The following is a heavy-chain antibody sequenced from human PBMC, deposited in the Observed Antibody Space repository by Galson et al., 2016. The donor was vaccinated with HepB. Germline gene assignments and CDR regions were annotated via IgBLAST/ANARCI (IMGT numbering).Heavy chain of an antibody. CDR3: VRHGGHGTGWYLFYPVDY. J-gene: IGHJ4*02. CDR2: IYPGDSDI. CDR1: GYSFSNYW. D-gene: IGHD6-19*01. V-gene: IGHV5-51*01. Sequence: QSGAEVKKPGESLKISCQGSGYSFSNYWIAWVRQMPGKGLEWMGIIYPGDSDIRYSPSFQGQVTISADTSITTAYLQWRSLEASDSAMYYCVRHGGHGTGWYLFYPVDYWGQGTLVTVSS.